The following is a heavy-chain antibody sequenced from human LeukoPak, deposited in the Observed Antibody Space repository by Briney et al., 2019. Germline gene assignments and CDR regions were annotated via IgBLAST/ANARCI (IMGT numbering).Heavy chain of an antibody. J-gene: IGHJ4*02. CDR1: GDSIRSNNYY. CDR3: ATGVHGIAAAGDYYFDY. D-gene: IGHD6-13*01. CDR2: IYYSGST. Sequence: SETLSLTCNVSGDSIRSNNYYWGWIRQPPGKGLEWIGSIYYSGSTYYNPSLKSRVTISIDTPNNQFSLKLSSVTAADTAVYYCATGVHGIAAAGDYYFDYWGQGTLVTVSS. V-gene: IGHV4-39*07.